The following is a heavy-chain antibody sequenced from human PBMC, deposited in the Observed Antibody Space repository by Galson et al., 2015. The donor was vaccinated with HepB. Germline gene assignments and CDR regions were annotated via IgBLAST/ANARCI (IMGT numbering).Heavy chain of an antibody. Sequence: LSLTCTVSGGSISSSSYYWGWIRQPPGKGLEWIGSIYYSGSTYYNPSLKSRVTISVDTSKNQFSLKLSSVTAADTAVYYCARLDYGDYGIDWFDPWGQGTLVTVSS. J-gene: IGHJ5*02. CDR3: ARLDYGDYGIDWFDP. CDR2: IYYSGST. V-gene: IGHV4-39*01. CDR1: GGSISSSSYY. D-gene: IGHD4-17*01.